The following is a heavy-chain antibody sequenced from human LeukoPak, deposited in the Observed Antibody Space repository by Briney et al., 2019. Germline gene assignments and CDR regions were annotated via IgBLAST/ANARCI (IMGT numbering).Heavy chain of an antibody. J-gene: IGHJ4*02. CDR1: GYTFTSYY. Sequence: ASVKVSCKASGYTFTSYYMHWVRQAPGQGLEWMGIINPSGGSTSYAQKFQGRVTITTDESTSTAYMDLSSLRSEDTAVYYCARDRQYCSGGSCYFDYWGQGTLVTVSS. D-gene: IGHD2-15*01. CDR3: ARDRQYCSGGSCYFDY. V-gene: IGHV1-46*01. CDR2: INPSGGST.